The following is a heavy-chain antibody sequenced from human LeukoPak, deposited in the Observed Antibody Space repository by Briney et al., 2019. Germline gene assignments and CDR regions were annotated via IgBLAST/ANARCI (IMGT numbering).Heavy chain of an antibody. CDR2: INPNSGGT. V-gene: IGHV1-2*02. CDR1: GYTFTGYY. CDR3: ARRGYSSSWYFDY. Sequence: ASVKVSCKASGYTFTGYYMHWVRQAPGQGLEWMGWINPNSGGTNYAQKFQGRVTMTRDTSISTAYMELSRLRSDDTAMYYCARRGYSSSWYFDYWGQGTLVTVSS. J-gene: IGHJ4*02. D-gene: IGHD6-13*01.